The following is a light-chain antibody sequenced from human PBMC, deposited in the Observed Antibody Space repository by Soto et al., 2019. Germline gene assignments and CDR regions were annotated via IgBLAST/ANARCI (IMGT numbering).Light chain of an antibody. CDR1: QSISSW. V-gene: IGKV1-5*01. J-gene: IGKJ4*01. CDR3: QQYNSYS. CDR2: DAS. Sequence: DIPTTQSPSTLSASVGDRVTITCRASQSISSWLAWYQKKPGKAPKLLIYDASSLESGVPSRFSGSGSGTEFTLTISSLQPDDFATYYCQQYNSYSFGGGTKVEIK.